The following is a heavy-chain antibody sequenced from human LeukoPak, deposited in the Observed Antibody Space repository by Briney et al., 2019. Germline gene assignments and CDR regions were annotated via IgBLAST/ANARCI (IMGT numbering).Heavy chain of an antibody. Sequence: GGSLRLSCAASGFTFSSYAMSWVRQAPGKGLEWVSAISGSDGSTYYADSVKGWFTIYRDNSKNTLYLQMNSLRAEDTAVYYCSKVSHITRVRGAYFDYWGQRTLVTVSS. J-gene: IGHJ4*02. CDR2: ISGSDGST. D-gene: IGHD3-10*01. CDR1: GFTFSSYA. V-gene: IGHV3-23*01. CDR3: SKVSHITRVRGAYFDY.